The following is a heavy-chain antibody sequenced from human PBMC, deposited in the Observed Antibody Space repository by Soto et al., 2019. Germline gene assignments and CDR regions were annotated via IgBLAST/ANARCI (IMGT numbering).Heavy chain of an antibody. CDR3: ASPRPGMVRGVIAYYYMDV. Sequence: SETPSLTCTVSGGSICSSSYYWGWIRQHPGKGLEWIGSIYYSGSTYYNPSLKSRVTISVDTSKNQFSLKLSSVTAADTAVYYCASPRPGMVRGVIAYYYMDVWGKGTTVTVSS. CDR2: IYYSGST. J-gene: IGHJ6*03. V-gene: IGHV4-39*01. CDR1: GGSICSSSYY. D-gene: IGHD3-10*01.